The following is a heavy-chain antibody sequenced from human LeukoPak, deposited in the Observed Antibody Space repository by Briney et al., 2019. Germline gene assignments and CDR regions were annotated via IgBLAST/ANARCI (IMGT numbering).Heavy chain of an antibody. J-gene: IGHJ3*02. CDR3: AREDYDYVWGSYRGGAFDI. Sequence: GGSLRLSCATSGFTFSPYSFNWVRQAPGRGLEWISYINAHRTIYYADSVKGRFTISRDNAKNSLYLQMNSLRAEDTAVYYCAREDYDYVWGSYRGGAFDIWGQGTMVTVSS. CDR1: GFTFSPYS. CDR2: INAHRTI. V-gene: IGHV3-21*05. D-gene: IGHD3-16*02.